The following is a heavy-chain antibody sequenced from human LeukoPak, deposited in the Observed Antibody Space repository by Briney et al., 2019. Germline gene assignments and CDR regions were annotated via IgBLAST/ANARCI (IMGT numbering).Heavy chain of an antibody. CDR2: ISHDGSNK. CDR1: GFTFSSYA. J-gene: IGHJ3*02. Sequence: GGSLRLSCAASGFTFSSYAMHWVRQAPGKGLEWVGVISHDGSNKYYADSVSGRFIISRDNSKNTLYLQMNSLRAEDTAVYYCARELQWEGFFDIWGERTMVTVSS. CDR3: ARELQWEGFFDI. V-gene: IGHV3-30-3*01. D-gene: IGHD1-26*01.